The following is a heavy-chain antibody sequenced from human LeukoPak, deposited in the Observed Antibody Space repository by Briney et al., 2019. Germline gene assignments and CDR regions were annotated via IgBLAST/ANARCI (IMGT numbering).Heavy chain of an antibody. V-gene: IGHV4-39*01. CDR2: IYYSGST. Sequence: SETLSLTCSVSGGSIGSSDYYWGWIRQPPGKGLEWIGSIYYSGSTYYNPSLKSRVTISVDTSKNQFSLKLSSVTAADTAVYYCARHGRYCGGDCSDAFDIWGQGTMVTVSS. CDR3: ARHGRYCGGDCSDAFDI. J-gene: IGHJ3*02. D-gene: IGHD2-21*01. CDR1: GGSIGSSDYY.